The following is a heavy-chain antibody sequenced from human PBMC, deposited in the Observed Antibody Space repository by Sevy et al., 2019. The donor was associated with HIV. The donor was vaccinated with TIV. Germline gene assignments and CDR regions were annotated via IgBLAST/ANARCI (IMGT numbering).Heavy chain of an antibody. D-gene: IGHD1-26*01. CDR1: GFSFSGYA. J-gene: IGHJ4*02. Sequence: GGSLRLSCAASGFSFSGYAIHWVRQAPGKGLEWVAVISFDGSNKYYADSVKGRFTISRDNSKNTRFLQMNSLRAEDTTVYYCAKEGAYSYTTYFDYWGQGTVVTVSS. V-gene: IGHV3-30*18. CDR2: ISFDGSNK. CDR3: AKEGAYSYTTYFDY.